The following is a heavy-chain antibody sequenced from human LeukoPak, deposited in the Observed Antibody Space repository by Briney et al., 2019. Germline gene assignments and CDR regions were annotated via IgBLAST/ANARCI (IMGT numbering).Heavy chain of an antibody. J-gene: IGHJ4*02. CDR1: GFTFSNYA. D-gene: IGHD6-19*01. CDR3: AKEVAVAGEFDY. CDR2: ISWNSGSI. Sequence: GGSLRLSCAASGFTFSNYAMTWVRQAPGKGLEWVSGISWNSGSIGYADSVKGRFTISRDNAKNSLYLQMNSLRAEDTALYYCAKEVAVAGEFDYWGQGTLVTVSS. V-gene: IGHV3-9*01.